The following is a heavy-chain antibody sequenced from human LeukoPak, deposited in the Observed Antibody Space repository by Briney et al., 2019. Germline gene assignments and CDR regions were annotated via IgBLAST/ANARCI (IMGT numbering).Heavy chain of an antibody. CDR3: ARDGYCSGSSCYSTTDY. J-gene: IGHJ4*02. Sequence: PGGSLRLSCAASGFTFSSYWMHWVRQAPGKGLVWVSRINSDGSSTSYADSVKGRFTISRDNAKNTLYLQMNSLRAEDTAVYYCARDGYCSGSSCYSTTDYWGQGTLVTVSS. V-gene: IGHV3-74*01. D-gene: IGHD2-15*01. CDR1: GFTFSSYW. CDR2: INSDGSST.